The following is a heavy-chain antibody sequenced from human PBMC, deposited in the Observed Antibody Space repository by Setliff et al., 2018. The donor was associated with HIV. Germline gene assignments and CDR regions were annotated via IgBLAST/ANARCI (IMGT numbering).Heavy chain of an antibody. CDR3: ASARIPTGGTSTSLDF. Sequence: GGSLRLSCETSGFLFNDYAMHWVRQAPGKGLEWVSGITWNGGVMGYVDSTRGRFTISRDNSKNTLYLQLHSLRHDDTAVYYCASARIPTGGTSTSLDFWGQGTLVTVSS. D-gene: IGHD1-1*01. J-gene: IGHJ4*02. CDR2: ITWNGGVM. CDR1: GFLFNDYA. V-gene: IGHV3-9*01.